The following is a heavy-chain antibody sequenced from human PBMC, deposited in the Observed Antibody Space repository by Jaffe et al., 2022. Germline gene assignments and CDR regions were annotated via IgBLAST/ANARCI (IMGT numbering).Heavy chain of an antibody. CDR2: ISTENGDT. J-gene: IGHJ4*02. CDR1: GYTFSSHG. CDR3: ARSLLAAMDY. V-gene: IGHV1-18*01. D-gene: IGHD2-2*01. Sequence: QVQLVQSGAEVKKPGASVRVSCKASGYTFSSHGFSWVRQAPGQGLEWMGWISTENGDTKYAPKFQGRVTMTTDTSTSTAYMDLRNLRSDDTAVYYCARSLLAAMDYWGQGTLVTVSS.